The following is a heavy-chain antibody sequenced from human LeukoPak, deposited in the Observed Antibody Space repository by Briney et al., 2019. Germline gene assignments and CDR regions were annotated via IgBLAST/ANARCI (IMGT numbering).Heavy chain of an antibody. J-gene: IGHJ4*02. CDR3: AREGFLEWLPDY. V-gene: IGHV1-2*06. CDR1: GYTFTGYY. Sequence: ASVKVSCKASGYTFTGYYMHWVRQAPGQGLERMGRINPNSGGTNYAQKFQGRVTMTRDTSISTAYMELSRLRSDDTAVYYCAREGFLEWLPDYWGQGTLVTVSS. CDR2: INPNSGGT. D-gene: IGHD3-3*01.